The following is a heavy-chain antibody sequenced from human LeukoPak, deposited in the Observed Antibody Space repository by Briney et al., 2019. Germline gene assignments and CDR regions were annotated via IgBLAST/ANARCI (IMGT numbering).Heavy chain of an antibody. CDR3: ACTDRGYYDSIDY. J-gene: IGHJ4*02. Sequence: PGGSLRLSCAASGFTFSSYGMHWVRQAPGKGLEWVALIWYDGTNKYYADSVKGRFTISRDNSNNTLYLQMNSLRAEDTAVYYFACTDRGYYDSIDYWGQGTLVTVSS. D-gene: IGHD3-22*01. V-gene: IGHV3-33*08. CDR1: GFTFSSYG. CDR2: IWYDGTNK.